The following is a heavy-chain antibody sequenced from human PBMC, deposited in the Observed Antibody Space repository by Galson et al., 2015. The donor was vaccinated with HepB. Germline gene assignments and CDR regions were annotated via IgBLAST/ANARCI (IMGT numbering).Heavy chain of an antibody. Sequence: PALVKPTQTLTLTCTHSGLSLSNTGMRVSWIRQPPGKALEWLARIDWDDQKFYNASLKRRLAISKDSSENHVVLTMTNMDPVDTATYFCARHGFRGTYYSALDMWGQGTVVTVSS. CDR2: IDWDDQK. D-gene: IGHD1-26*01. J-gene: IGHJ3*02. CDR1: GLSLSNTGMR. V-gene: IGHV2-70*04. CDR3: ARHGFRGTYYSALDM.